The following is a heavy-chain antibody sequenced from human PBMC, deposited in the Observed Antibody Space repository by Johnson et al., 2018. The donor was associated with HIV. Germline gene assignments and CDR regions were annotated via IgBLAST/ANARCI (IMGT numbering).Heavy chain of an antibody. CDR3: ARGIAVSNWVDI. CDR1: VFTVSSNY. Sequence: VQLVESGGGLVQPGGSLRLSCAASVFTVSSNYMSWVRQAPGKGLEWVSVIYRGGTTYYADSVKGRFTISRDNSKNTLYLQMNSLRAEDTAVYYCARGIAVSNWVDIWGQGTMVTVSS. V-gene: IGHV3-66*02. CDR2: IYRGGTT. J-gene: IGHJ3*02. D-gene: IGHD6-19*01.